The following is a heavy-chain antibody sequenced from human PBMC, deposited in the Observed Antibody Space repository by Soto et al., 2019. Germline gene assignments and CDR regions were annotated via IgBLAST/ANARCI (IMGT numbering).Heavy chain of an antibody. Sequence: PGESLKISCKGSGYSFTSYWIGWVRQMPGKGLEWMGIIYPGDSDTRYSPSFQGQVTISADKSISTAYLQWSSLKASDTAMYYCARHSESAGSALYGMDVWGQGTTVTVS. CDR2: IYPGDSDT. CDR1: GYSFTSYW. CDR3: ARHSESAGSALYGMDV. J-gene: IGHJ6*02. V-gene: IGHV5-51*01. D-gene: IGHD3-10*01.